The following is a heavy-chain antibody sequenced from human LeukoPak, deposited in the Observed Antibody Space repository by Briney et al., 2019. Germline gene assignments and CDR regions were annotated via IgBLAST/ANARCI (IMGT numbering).Heavy chain of an antibody. J-gene: IGHJ4*02. CDR1: GFTYDDFP. V-gene: IGHV3-43*01. CDR2: ISGDGHKT. Sequence: GGSLRLSCATSGFTYDDFPMHWIRQVPGKGLEWVSLISGDGHKTHHVESVKGRFTISKDNNKNSLYLEMNSLTNDDTAVYYCAKERESDLWGLDHWGQGTLVTVSS. D-gene: IGHD2-21*01. CDR3: AKERESDLWGLDH.